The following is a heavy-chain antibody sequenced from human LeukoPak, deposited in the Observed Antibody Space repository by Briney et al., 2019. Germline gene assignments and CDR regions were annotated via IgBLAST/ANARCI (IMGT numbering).Heavy chain of an antibody. CDR3: ARVIVVVPAAIGFDY. CDR2: INHSGST. V-gene: IGHV4-34*01. D-gene: IGHD2-2*01. Sequence: SETLSLTCAVYGGFVSGYYWNWIRQPPGKGLEWIGEINHSGSTNYNPSLKSRVTISVDTSKNQFSLKLSSVTAADTAVYYCARVIVVVPAAIGFDYWGQGTLVTVSS. CDR1: GGFVSGYY. J-gene: IGHJ4*02.